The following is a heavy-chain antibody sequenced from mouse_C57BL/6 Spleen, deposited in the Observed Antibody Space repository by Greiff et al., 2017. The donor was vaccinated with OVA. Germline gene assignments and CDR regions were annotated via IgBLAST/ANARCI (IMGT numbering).Heavy chain of an antibody. J-gene: IGHJ3*01. V-gene: IGHV1-50*01. Sequence: QVHVKQPGAELVKPGASVKLSCKASGYTFTSYWMQWVKQRPGQGLEWIGEIDPSDSYTNYNQKFKGKATLTVDTSSSTAYMQLSSLTSEDSAVYYCARESTLAWFAYWGQGTLVTVAA. CDR1: GYTFTSYW. CDR3: ARESTLAWFAY. D-gene: IGHD5-1*01. CDR2: IDPSDSYT.